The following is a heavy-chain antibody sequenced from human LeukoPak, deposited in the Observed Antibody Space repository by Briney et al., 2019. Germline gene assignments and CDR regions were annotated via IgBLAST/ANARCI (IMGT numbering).Heavy chain of an antibody. CDR2: ITSSSSSI. CDR1: GFTFSSYN. CDR3: ARMGIAAVGAYYFDY. Sequence: GGSLRLSCAASGFTFSSYNMNWVRQAPGKGLEWVSSITSSSSSIYYADSVKGRFTISRDNAKNSLYLQMNSLRAEDTAVYYCARMGIAAVGAYYFDYWGQGTLVAVSS. J-gene: IGHJ4*02. D-gene: IGHD6-13*01. V-gene: IGHV3-21*01.